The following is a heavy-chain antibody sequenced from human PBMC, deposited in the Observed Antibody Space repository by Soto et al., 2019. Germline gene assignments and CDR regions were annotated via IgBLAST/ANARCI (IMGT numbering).Heavy chain of an antibody. CDR3: ATAEVDY. Sequence: GGSLRLSCAASGFTFGNYWMHWVRQAPGRGLEWVSRMNSDGSTTNYADSVKGRFTVSRDNARNTLHLQMNSLRAEDTAVYYCATAEVDYWGPGTLVTVSS. CDR2: MNSDGSTT. J-gene: IGHJ4*02. CDR1: GFTFGNYW. V-gene: IGHV3-74*01.